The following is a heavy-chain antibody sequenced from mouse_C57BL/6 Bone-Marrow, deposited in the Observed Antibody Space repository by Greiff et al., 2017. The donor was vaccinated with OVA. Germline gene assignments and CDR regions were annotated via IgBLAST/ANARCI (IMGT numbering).Heavy chain of an antibody. Sequence: QVQLQQPGAELVMPGASVKLSCKASGYTFTSYWMHWVKQRPGQGLEWIGEIDPSDSYTYYNQKFKGKSTLTVDKSSSTAYLQLSSLTSEDSAVYYCARKGLYYGNYVYAMDYWGQGTSVTVSS. CDR3: ARKGLYYGNYVYAMDY. CDR1: GYTFTSYW. CDR2: IDPSDSYT. V-gene: IGHV1-69*01. D-gene: IGHD2-1*01. J-gene: IGHJ4*01.